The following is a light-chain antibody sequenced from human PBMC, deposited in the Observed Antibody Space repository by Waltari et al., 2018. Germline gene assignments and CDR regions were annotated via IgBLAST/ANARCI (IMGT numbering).Light chain of an antibody. CDR3: QQYNSYPRT. CDR2: AAS. J-gene: IGKJ1*01. CDR1: QGISNY. V-gene: IGKV1-16*01. Sequence: EIQMTQSPYSLSACVGDRVTLTCRASQGISNYLAWFKQKTGKAPNALIYAASTFPSVVPSSFGCSGSGTEFTLTISSLQPEDFATYYCQQYNSYPRTFGQGTKVEIK.